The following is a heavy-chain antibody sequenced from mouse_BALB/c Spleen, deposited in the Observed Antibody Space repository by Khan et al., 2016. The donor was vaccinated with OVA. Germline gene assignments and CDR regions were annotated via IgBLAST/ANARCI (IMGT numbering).Heavy chain of an antibody. V-gene: IGHV1S136*01. J-gene: IGHJ2*01. CDR2: INPYNGGT. CDR3: ARGNWQSYYFDY. Sequence: EVQLQQSGPELVKPGASVKMSCKASGYTFTNYVLHWVKQKPGQGLEWIGYINPYNGGTKYTAKFKGKATLASDRSSITAYMEISSLTSEESAVYYCARGNWQSYYFDYWGQGTTLTLSS. CDR1: GYTFTNYV. D-gene: IGHD4-1*01.